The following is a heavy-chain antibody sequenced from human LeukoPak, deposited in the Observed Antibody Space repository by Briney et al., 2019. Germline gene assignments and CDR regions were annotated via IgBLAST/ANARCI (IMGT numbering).Heavy chain of an antibody. CDR3: AKGDIVATISYFDY. CDR1: GFTFSSYG. V-gene: IGHV3-30*18. Sequence: PGRSLRLSCAASGFTFSSYGMHWVRQAPGKGLEWVAVISYDGSNKYYADSVKGRFTISRDNSKNTLYLQMNSLRAEDTAVYYCAKGDIVATISYFDYWGQGTLDTVSS. D-gene: IGHD5-12*01. CDR2: ISYDGSNK. J-gene: IGHJ4*02.